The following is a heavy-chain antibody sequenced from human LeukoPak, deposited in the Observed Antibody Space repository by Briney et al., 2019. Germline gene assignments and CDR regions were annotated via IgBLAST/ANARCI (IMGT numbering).Heavy chain of an antibody. CDR2: ISGSGGST. D-gene: IGHD6-19*01. Sequence: GGSLRLSCAASGFTFSSYAMSWVRQAPGKGLEWVSAISGSGGSTYYADSVKGRFTISRDNSKNTLYLQMNSLRAEDTAVYYCAKGLAVAAPLAFYFDYWGQGTLVSVSS. J-gene: IGHJ4*02. V-gene: IGHV3-23*01. CDR3: AKGLAVAAPLAFYFDY. CDR1: GFTFSSYA.